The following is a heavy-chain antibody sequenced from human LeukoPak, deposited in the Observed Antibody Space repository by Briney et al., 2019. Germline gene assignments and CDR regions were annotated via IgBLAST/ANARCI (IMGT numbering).Heavy chain of an antibody. J-gene: IGHJ5*02. CDR3: AKGGADDWGES. V-gene: IGHV3-23*01. Sequence: GGSLRLSCAASGFTFSNYAMSWVRQAPGGGLEWVSALSGVVYYAYYIDSVKGRFTTSRDNSKGTLFLQMNSLRAEDTAMYYCAKGGADDWGESWGQGTLVTVSS. CDR2: LSGVVYYA. CDR1: GFTFSNYA. D-gene: IGHD7-27*01.